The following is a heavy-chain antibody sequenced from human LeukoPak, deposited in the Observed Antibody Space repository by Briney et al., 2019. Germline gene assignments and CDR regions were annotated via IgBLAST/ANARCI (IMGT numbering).Heavy chain of an antibody. J-gene: IGHJ4*02. V-gene: IGHV3-30*03. CDR3: ARWGDSSGSFDY. Sequence: GGSLRLSCAASGFTFSSYGMHWVRQAPGKGLEWVAVISYDGSNKYYADSVKGRFTISRDNSKNTLYLQMNSLRAEDTAVYYCARWGDSSGSFDYWGQGTLVTVSS. D-gene: IGHD3-22*01. CDR2: ISYDGSNK. CDR1: GFTFSSYG.